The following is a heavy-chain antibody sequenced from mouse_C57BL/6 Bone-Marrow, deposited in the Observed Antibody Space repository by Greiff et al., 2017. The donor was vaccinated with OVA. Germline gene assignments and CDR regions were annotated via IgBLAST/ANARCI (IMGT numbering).Heavy chain of an antibody. V-gene: IGHV1-69*01. CDR2: IDPSDSYT. J-gene: IGHJ2*01. D-gene: IGHD2-2*01. CDR1: GYTFTSYW. Sequence: QVQLKQPGAELVMPGASVKLSCKASGYTFTSYWMHWVKQRPGQGLEWIGEIDPSDSYTNYNQKFKGKSTLTVDKSSSTAYMQLSSLTSEDSAVYYCAIIWLRRGYWGQGTTLTVSS. CDR3: AIIWLRRGY.